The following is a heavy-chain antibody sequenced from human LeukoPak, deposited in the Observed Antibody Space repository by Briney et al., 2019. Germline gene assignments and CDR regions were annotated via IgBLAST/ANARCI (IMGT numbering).Heavy chain of an antibody. CDR2: ISHDGSTK. J-gene: IGHJ1*01. D-gene: IGHD6-25*01. CDR1: GFIFSNYG. Sequence: PGRSLRLSCAASGFIFSNYGMHWVRQAPGKGLEWVAVISHDGSTKFYADSVKGRFTISRDNSKITLDLQMFSLRAEDPAVYYCAKDPTSYSSGWYFHHWGQGTLVTVSS. V-gene: IGHV3-30*18. CDR3: AKDPTSYSSGWYFHH.